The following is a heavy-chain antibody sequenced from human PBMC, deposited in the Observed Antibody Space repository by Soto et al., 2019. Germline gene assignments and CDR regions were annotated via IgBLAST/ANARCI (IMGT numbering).Heavy chain of an antibody. D-gene: IGHD2-2*01. CDR3: AGDGFCTSTTCRVGNWFDP. CDR2: INHRGST. CDR1: GGSFSGYY. J-gene: IGHJ5*02. Sequence: SETLSLTCVVYGGSFSGYYWSWIRQSPGKGLEWIGGINHRGSTNYNPSLESRVTISVDTSKNQFSLKLPSVTAADTAMYYCAGDGFCTSTTCRVGNWFDPWCQGTLVSVAS. V-gene: IGHV4-34*01.